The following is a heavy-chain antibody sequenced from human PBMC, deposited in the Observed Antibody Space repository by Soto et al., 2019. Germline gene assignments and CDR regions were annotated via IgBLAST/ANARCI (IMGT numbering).Heavy chain of an antibody. V-gene: IGHV3-15*01. CDR2: IKRKTEGGTV. CDR1: GFTFDKAW. Sequence: GGSLRLSCAAAGFTFDKAWMSWVRQAPGKGLEWVGRIKRKTEGGTVDYAAPVKGRFTISRDDSKNTLILQMDSLKTEDTAVYYCTTLPDCSAGICYAGTFNYWGQGTLVTVSS. J-gene: IGHJ4*02. D-gene: IGHD2-15*01. CDR3: TTLPDCSAGICYAGTFNY.